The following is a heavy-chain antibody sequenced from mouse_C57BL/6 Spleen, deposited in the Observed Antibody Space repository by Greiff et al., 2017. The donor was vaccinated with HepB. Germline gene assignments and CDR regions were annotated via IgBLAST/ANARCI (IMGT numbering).Heavy chain of an antibody. V-gene: IGHV14-2*01. D-gene: IGHD1-1*01. CDR3: ARSYYYGSSYVS. CDR1: GFNIKDYY. J-gene: IGHJ2*01. CDR2: IDPEDGET. Sequence: VQLQQSGAELVKPGASVKLSCTASGFNIKDYYMHWVKQRTEQGLEWIGRIDPEDGETKYAPKFQGKATITADTSSNTADLQLSSLTSEDTAVYYCARSYYYGSSYVSWGQGTTLTVSS.